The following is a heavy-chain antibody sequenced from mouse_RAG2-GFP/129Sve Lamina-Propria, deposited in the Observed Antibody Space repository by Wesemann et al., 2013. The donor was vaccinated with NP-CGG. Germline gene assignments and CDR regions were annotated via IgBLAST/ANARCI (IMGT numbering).Heavy chain of an antibody. Sequence: QVQLQQPGAERCEAWGFSEAVLQGFWLHLHQLLDALGEAEAWTSLEWIGRIDPNSGGTKYNEKFKSKATLTVDKPSSTAYMQLSSLTSEDSAVYYCARSLWDYDGYFDGLGHRDHGHRLL. CDR2: IDPNSGGT. V-gene: IGHV1-72*01. CDR3: ARSLWDYDGYFDG. D-gene: IGHD2-4*01. J-gene: IGHJ1*03. CDR1: LHLHQLL.